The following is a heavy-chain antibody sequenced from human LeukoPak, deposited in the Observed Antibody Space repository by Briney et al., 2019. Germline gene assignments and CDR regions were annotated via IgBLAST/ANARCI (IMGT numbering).Heavy chain of an antibody. CDR1: GYTFTSYY. J-gene: IGHJ3*02. CDR3: ARFGLGKHIEVAGIPFDI. V-gene: IGHV1-46*01. CDR2: INPSGGST. D-gene: IGHD6-19*01. Sequence: GPVKVSCKASGYTFTSYYMHWVRQAPGQGLEWMGIINPSGGSTSYAQKFQGRVTRTRDMSTSTVYMELRSLRSDDTAVYYCARFGLGKHIEVAGIPFDIWGQGTMVTVSS.